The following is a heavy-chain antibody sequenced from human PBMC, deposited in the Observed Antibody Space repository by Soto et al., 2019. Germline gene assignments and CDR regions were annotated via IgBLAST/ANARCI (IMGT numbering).Heavy chain of an antibody. V-gene: IGHV4-39*01. CDR2: IYYSGST. J-gene: IGHJ5*02. CDR1: GGSISSSSYY. D-gene: IGHD2-8*01. CDR3: ARHNSIRPYCTNGVCSSWFDP. Sequence: PSETLSLTCTVSGGSISSSSYYWGWIRQPPGKGLEWIGSIYYSGSTYYNPSLKSRVTISVDTSKNQFSLKLSSVTAADTAVYYCARHNSIRPYCTNGVCSSWFDPWGQGTLVTSPQ.